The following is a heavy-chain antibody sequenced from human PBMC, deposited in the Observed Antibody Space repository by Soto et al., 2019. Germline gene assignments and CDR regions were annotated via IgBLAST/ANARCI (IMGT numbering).Heavy chain of an antibody. Sequence: PGGSLRLSCAASGFTFSSYALSWVRQAPGKGLEWVSAISGSGGSTYYADSVKGRFTISRDNSKNTLYLQMNSLRAEDTAVYDCANALYSSGWLSEYFQHWGQGTLVTVSS. J-gene: IGHJ1*01. V-gene: IGHV3-23*01. CDR2: ISGSGGST. CDR3: ANALYSSGWLSEYFQH. D-gene: IGHD6-19*01. CDR1: GFTFSSYA.